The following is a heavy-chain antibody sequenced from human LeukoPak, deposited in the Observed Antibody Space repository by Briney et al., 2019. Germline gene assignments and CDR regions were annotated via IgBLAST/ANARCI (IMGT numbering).Heavy chain of an antibody. CDR2: IIPIFGTA. Sequence: SVKVSCKASGGTFSSYAISWVRQAPGQGLEWMGGIIPIFGTANYAQKFQGRVTITTDESTSTAYMELSSLRSDDTAVYYCARALTIFGVASGYWGQGTLVTVSS. V-gene: IGHV1-69*05. D-gene: IGHD3-3*01. CDR1: GGTFSSYA. CDR3: ARALTIFGVASGY. J-gene: IGHJ4*02.